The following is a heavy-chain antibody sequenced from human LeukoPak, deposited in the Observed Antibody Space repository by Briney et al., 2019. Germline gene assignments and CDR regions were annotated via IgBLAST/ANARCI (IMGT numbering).Heavy chain of an antibody. Sequence: PPETLSLTCAVYGGSFSGYYWSWIRQPPGKGLEWIGEINHSGSTNYNPSLKSRVTISVDTSKNQFSLKLSSVTAADTAVYYCARVRITIFGVVVYYYGMDVWGQGTTVTVSS. CDR2: INHSGST. CDR1: GGSFSGYY. V-gene: IGHV4-34*01. J-gene: IGHJ6*02. D-gene: IGHD3-3*01. CDR3: ARVRITIFGVVVYYYGMDV.